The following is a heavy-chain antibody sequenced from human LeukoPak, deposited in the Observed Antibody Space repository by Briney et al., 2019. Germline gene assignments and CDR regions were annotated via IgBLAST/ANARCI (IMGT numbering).Heavy chain of an antibody. J-gene: IGHJ4*02. CDR2: IYHSGST. CDR1: GGSISSSNW. CDR3: ARDYGDYGDYFDY. D-gene: IGHD4-17*01. Sequence: PSETPSLTCAVSGGSISSSNWWSWVRQPPGKGLEWIGEIYHSGSTNYNPSLKSRVTISVDKSKNQFSLKLSSVTAADTAVYYCARDYGDYGDYFDYWGQGTLVTVSS. V-gene: IGHV4-4*02.